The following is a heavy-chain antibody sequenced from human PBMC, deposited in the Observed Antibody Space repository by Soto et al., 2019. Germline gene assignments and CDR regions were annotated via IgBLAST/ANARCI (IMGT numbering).Heavy chain of an antibody. V-gene: IGHV4-30-4*02. CDR2: IYHTGTT. CDR1: GGSFSSNNFY. CDR3: VKDPGPPRNYFYGMAV. J-gene: IGHJ6*02. Sequence: SETLSLTFTVSGGSFSSNNFYWSWIRQFPGKGLEWIGYIYHTGTTYYSPSFESRVTISLDTSNNQFSLRLASVTAADTATYYCVKDPGPPRNYFYGMAVWGQGITVT. D-gene: IGHD7-27*01.